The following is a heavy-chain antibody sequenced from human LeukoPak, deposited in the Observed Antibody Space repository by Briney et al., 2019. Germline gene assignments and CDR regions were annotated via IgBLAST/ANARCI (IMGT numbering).Heavy chain of an antibody. CDR3: AKWGDYDILTGYYVSDF. Sequence: GGSLRLSCAASGFIFRNYAMSWVRQAPGKGLEWASAITGSGDTTYYADSVKGRFIISRDNSKNTLYVEMNTLRAEDTAVYYCAKWGDYDILTGYYVSDFWGQGTLVTVSS. CDR2: ITGSGDTT. J-gene: IGHJ4*02. D-gene: IGHD3-9*01. CDR1: GFIFRNYA. V-gene: IGHV3-23*01.